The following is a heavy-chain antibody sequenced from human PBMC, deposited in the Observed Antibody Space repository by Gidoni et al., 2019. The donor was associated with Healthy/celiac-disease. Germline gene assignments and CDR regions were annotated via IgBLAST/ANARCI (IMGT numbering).Heavy chain of an antibody. CDR2: ISGSGSST. V-gene: IGHV3-23*01. D-gene: IGHD2-2*01. CDR3: AKDPGYQLLGIDY. Sequence: EVQLLESGGGLVQPGGSLRLSCAASGFTFSSYAMSWVRQAPGKGLDCVSAISGSGSSTYYADSVKGRFTISRDNSKNTLYLQMNSLRAEDTAVYYCAKDPGYQLLGIDYWGQGTLVTVSS. J-gene: IGHJ4*02. CDR1: GFTFSSYA.